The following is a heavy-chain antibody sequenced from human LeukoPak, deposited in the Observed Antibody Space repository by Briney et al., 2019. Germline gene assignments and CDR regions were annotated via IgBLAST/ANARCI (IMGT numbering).Heavy chain of an antibody. CDR1: GFTFSSYA. V-gene: IGHV3-23*01. CDR2: VSGSGGST. D-gene: IGHD3-22*01. Sequence: GGSLRLSCAASGFTFSSYAMSWVRQAPGKGLEWVSAVSGSGGSTYYADSVKGRFTISRDNSKNTLYLQMNSLRAEDTAVYYCAKEDYDSSGYYAYYFDYWGQGTLVTVSS. J-gene: IGHJ4*02. CDR3: AKEDYDSSGYYAYYFDY.